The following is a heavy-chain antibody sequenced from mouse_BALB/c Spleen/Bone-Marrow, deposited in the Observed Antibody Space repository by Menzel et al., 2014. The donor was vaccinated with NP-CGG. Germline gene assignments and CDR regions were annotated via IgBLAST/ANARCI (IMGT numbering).Heavy chain of an antibody. J-gene: IGHJ4*01. V-gene: IGHV2-9*02. CDR2: IWAGGST. CDR1: GFSLTSYG. CDR3: ARGSYYEGAMDY. D-gene: IGHD1-1*01. Sequence: VQRVESGPGLVAPSQSLSITCTVSGFSLTSYGVHWVRQPPGKVLEWLGVIWAGGSTNYNSALMSRLSISRDNSKSQVFLKMNSLQTDDTAMYYCARGSYYEGAMDYWGQGTSVTVSS.